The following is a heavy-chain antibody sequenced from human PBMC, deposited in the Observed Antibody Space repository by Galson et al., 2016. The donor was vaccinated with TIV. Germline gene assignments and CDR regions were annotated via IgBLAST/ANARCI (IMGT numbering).Heavy chain of an antibody. CDR2: VYHTGNT. J-gene: IGHJ3*02. Sequence: ETLSLTCAVSGYSISTGYYWGWIRQPPGKGLEWIGSVYHTGNTYYNPSLKSRVAVSIATSRNQFSLRLSSVTAPDTAVYFCARVYSDYPGGAFDIWGQGTMVTVSS. CDR1: GYSISTGYY. V-gene: IGHV4-38-2*01. CDR3: ARVYSDYPGGAFDI. D-gene: IGHD4-11*01.